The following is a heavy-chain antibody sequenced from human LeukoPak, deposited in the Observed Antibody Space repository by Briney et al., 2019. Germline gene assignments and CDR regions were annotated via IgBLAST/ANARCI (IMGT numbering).Heavy chain of an antibody. CDR2: IYSGGST. Sequence: GGSLRLSCAASGLTVSSNYMSWVRQAPGKGLEWVSVIYSGGSTYYADSVKGSFTISRDNSKNTLYLQMNSLRAEDTAVYYCARERVENQQLVGGNYWGQGTLVTVSS. CDR3: ARERVENQQLVGGNY. V-gene: IGHV3-66*01. D-gene: IGHD6-6*01. J-gene: IGHJ4*02. CDR1: GLTVSSNY.